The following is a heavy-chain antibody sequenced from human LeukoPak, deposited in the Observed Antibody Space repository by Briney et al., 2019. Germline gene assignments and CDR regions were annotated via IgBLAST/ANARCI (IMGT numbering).Heavy chain of an antibody. V-gene: IGHV4-59*12. CDR3: ARDRGTTVTSGFDY. CDR1: GGSISSYY. CDR2: IYYSGST. Sequence: PSETLSLTCTVSGGSISSYYWSWIRQPPGKGLEWIGYIYYSGSTNYNPSLKSRVTISVDRSKNQFSLKLSSVTAADMAVYYCARDRGTTVTSGFDYWGQGTLVTVSS. J-gene: IGHJ4*02. D-gene: IGHD4-17*01.